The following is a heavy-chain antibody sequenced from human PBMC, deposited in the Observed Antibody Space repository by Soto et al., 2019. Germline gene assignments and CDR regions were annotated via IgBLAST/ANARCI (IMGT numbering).Heavy chain of an antibody. CDR1: GFIFTRYS. CDR3: ARESEDLTSNFDY. V-gene: IGHV3-21*06. J-gene: IGHJ4*02. CDR2: ISSTTNYI. Sequence: GGSLRLSCAASGFIFTRYSMNWVRQAPGKGLEWVSSISSTTNYIYYGDSMKGRFTISRDNAKNSLYLEMNSLRAEDTAVYYCARESEDLTSNFDYWGQGTLVTVS.